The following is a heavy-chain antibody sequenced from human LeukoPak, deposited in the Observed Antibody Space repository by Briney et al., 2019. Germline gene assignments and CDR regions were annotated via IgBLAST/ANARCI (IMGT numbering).Heavy chain of an antibody. CDR2: IIPSGGST. J-gene: IGHJ5*02. Sequence: GASVKVSCKASGYTFTSYYLHWVRQAPGQGLEWMGIIIPSGGSTTYAQKFQGRVTMTRDTSTSTVYMELSSLRSEDTAVYYCARDLGYCGSSKCVSWFDPWGQGTLVTVSS. V-gene: IGHV1-46*01. CDR1: GYTFTSYY. CDR3: ARDLGYCGSSKCVSWFDP. D-gene: IGHD2-2*01.